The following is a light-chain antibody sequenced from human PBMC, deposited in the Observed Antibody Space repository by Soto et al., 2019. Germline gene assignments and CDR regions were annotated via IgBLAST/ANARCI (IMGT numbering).Light chain of an antibody. CDR1: SSNIGSNT. J-gene: IGLJ1*01. CDR3: AAWDDSLNADYV. V-gene: IGLV1-44*01. Sequence: QSVLTQPPSASGTPGQRVTISCSGSSSNIGSNTVNWYQQLPGTAPKLLIYSNNQRPSGVPDRFSGSKSGTSASLAISGLRSEDEADYYCAAWDDSLNADYVFGTGTKVTVL. CDR2: SNN.